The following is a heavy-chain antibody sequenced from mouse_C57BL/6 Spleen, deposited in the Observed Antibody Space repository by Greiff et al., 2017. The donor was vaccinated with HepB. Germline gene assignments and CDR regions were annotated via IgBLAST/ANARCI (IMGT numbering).Heavy chain of an antibody. V-gene: IGHV5-4*01. J-gene: IGHJ4*01. CDR2: ISDGGSYT. CDR3: ARDGVLRAMDY. CDR1: GFTFSSYA. D-gene: IGHD1-1*01. Sequence: EVQGVESGGGLVKPGGSLKLSCAASGFTFSSYAMSWVRQTPEKRLEWVATISDGGSYTYYPDNVKGRFTISRDNAKNNLYLQMSHLKSEDTAMYYCARDGVLRAMDYWGQGTSVTVSS.